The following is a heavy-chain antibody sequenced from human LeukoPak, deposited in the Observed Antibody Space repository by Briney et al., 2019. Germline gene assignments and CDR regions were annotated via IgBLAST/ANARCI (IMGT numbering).Heavy chain of an antibody. D-gene: IGHD5-18*01. J-gene: IGHJ4*02. CDR3: ARAFSGQGGYSYGPDYFDY. CDR2: IIPSDGFT. Sequence: GASVKVSCKASGYTFSSYYVHWVRQAPGQGLEWMGMIIPSDGFTSYAQKFQGRVTMTRDMSTSTVYMELSSLRSEDTAVYYCARAFSGQGGYSYGPDYFDYWGQGTLVTVSS. CDR1: GYTFSSYY. V-gene: IGHV1-46*01.